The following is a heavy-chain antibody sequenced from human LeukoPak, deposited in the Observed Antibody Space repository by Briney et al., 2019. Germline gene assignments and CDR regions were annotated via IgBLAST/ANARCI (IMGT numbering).Heavy chain of an antibody. Sequence: GSLRLSCAASGFTFDDYGMTWVRQAPGKGLGLIGEINHSGSTNYNPSLKSRVTISVDTSKNQFSLKLSSVTAADTAVYYCARRKTRGVVVVPAAMFGFDYWGQGTLVTVSS. CDR1: GFTFDDYG. J-gene: IGHJ4*02. CDR2: INHSGST. D-gene: IGHD2-2*01. CDR3: ARRKTRGVVVVPAAMFGFDY. V-gene: IGHV4-34*08.